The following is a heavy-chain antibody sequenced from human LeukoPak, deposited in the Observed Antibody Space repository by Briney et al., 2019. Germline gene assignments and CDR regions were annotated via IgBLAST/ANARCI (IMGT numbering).Heavy chain of an antibody. CDR2: IFYSGST. J-gene: IGHJ5*02. CDR1: GGSIRGYY. V-gene: IGHV4-59*01. Sequence: SETLSLTCTVSGGSIRGYYWSWVRQPPGKGLEWIGYIFYSGSTNYNPSLKSRVTISVDPSKNQFSLKLSSVTSAGTAVYYFARGYSGSYYEDWFDPWGQGTLVTVSS. D-gene: IGHD1-26*01. CDR3: ARGYSGSYYEDWFDP.